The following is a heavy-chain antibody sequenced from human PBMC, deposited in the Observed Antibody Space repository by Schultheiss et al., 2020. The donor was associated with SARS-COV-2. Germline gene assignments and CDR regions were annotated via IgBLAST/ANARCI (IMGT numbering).Heavy chain of an antibody. D-gene: IGHD5-12*01. CDR3: AKDLATGYGYFDY. CDR2: ISGSGGST. Sequence: GESLKISCAASGFTFSNYVMSWVRQAPGKGLEWVSTISGSGGSTYYADSVKGRFTISRDNSKNTLYLQMNSLRAEDTAVYYCAKDLATGYGYFDYWGQGTLVTVSS. V-gene: IGHV3-23*01. J-gene: IGHJ4*02. CDR1: GFTFSNYV.